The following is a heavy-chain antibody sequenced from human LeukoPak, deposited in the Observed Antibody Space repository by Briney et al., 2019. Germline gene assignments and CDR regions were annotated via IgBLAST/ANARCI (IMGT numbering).Heavy chain of an antibody. CDR2: IEKDGSAT. CDR1: GFTLSNYW. V-gene: IGHV3-7*01. Sequence: PGGSLRLSCTASGFTLSNYWMTWVRQAPGKGLEWVAKIEKDGSATYYVDSMKGRFTVSRDNAANSLYLQMSNLGVEDTAVYSCARAGVTNQLGETYWYFDLWGRGTLVTVSS. J-gene: IGHJ2*01. CDR3: ARAGVTNQLGETYWYFDL. D-gene: IGHD1-1*01.